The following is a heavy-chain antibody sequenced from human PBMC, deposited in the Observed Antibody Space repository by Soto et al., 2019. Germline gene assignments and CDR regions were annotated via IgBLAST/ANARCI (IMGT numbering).Heavy chain of an antibody. CDR1: GFTFSSYA. CDR3: ARAPYCGGDCYSMQH. CDR2: ISGSGVTT. V-gene: IGHV3-23*01. J-gene: IGHJ1*01. D-gene: IGHD2-21*02. Sequence: PGGSLRLSCAASGFTFSSYAMSWVRQAPGKGLEWVSGISGSGVTTYYADSVKGRFTISRDSSKNTLYLQLNSLRVEDTAVYYCARAPYCGGDCYSMQHWGKGTLVTVSS.